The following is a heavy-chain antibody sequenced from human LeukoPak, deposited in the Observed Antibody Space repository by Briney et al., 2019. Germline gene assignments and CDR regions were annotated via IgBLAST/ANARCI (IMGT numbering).Heavy chain of an antibody. CDR3: AREEIAAAGLDY. CDR1: GGSISSYY. D-gene: IGHD6-13*01. Sequence: SETLCLTCTVSGGSISSYYWSWIRQPPGKGLEWIGYIYYSGSTKYNPSLKSRVTISVDTSKNQFSLKLSSVTAADTAVYYCAREEIAAAGLDYWGQGTLVTVSS. J-gene: IGHJ4*02. CDR2: IYYSGST. V-gene: IGHV4-59*01.